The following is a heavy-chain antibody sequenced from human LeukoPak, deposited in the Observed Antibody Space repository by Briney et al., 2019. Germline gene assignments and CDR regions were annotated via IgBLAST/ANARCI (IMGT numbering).Heavy chain of an antibody. D-gene: IGHD3-16*01. J-gene: IGHJ4*02. CDR3: TRGAGWLIDY. V-gene: IGHV4-59*01. Sequence: SETLSLTCTVSDDSISDYYRGWIRQPPGKGLEWIGYFYNSGRSTYNPSLKSRVTISADTSKNHFSLKLNSVTTAVTAVYYCTRGAGWLIDYWGQGILVTVSS. CDR1: DDSISDYY. CDR2: FYNSGRS.